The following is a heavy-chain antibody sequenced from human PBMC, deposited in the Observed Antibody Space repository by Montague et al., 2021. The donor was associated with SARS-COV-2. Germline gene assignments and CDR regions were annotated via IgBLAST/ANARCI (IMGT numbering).Heavy chain of an antibody. Sequence: SETLSLTCAVYGGSFSGHYWNWIRQPPGKGLEWIGEINHSVSTNNNPSLKSRVTMSVDTSKNQFSLKLSSVTAADTAVYYCARGARQGYGFRLGSFDYWGQGTLVTVSS. CDR1: GGSFSGHY. CDR3: ARGARQGYGFRLGSFDY. J-gene: IGHJ4*02. CDR2: INHSVST. D-gene: IGHD3-10*01. V-gene: IGHV4-34*01.